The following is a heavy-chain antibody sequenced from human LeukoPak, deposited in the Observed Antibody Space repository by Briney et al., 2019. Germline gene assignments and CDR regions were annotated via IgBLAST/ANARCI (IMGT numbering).Heavy chain of an antibody. CDR3: ARKVSSSWYRY. CDR2: INHSGST. V-gene: IGHV4-34*01. Sequence: SETLSLTCAVCGGSFSGYYWSWIRQPPGKGLEWIGGINHSGSTNYNPSLKSRVTISVDTSKNQFSLKLSSVTAADTAVYYCARKVSSSWYRYWGQGTLVTVSS. CDR1: GGSFSGYY. J-gene: IGHJ4*02. D-gene: IGHD6-13*01.